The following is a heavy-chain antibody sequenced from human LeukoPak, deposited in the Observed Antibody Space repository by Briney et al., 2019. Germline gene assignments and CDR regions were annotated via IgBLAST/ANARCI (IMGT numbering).Heavy chain of an antibody. CDR1: GGSFSGYY. V-gene: IGHV4-34*01. CDR2: INHSGST. Sequence: SETLSLTCAVYGGSFSGYYWSWIRQPPGKGLEWIGEINHSGSTNYNPSLKSRVTISVDTSKNQFSLKLSSVTAADTAVYYCARESCSGGSCYSSYLFDYWGQGTLVTVSS. CDR3: ARESCSGGSCYSSYLFDY. D-gene: IGHD2-15*01. J-gene: IGHJ4*02.